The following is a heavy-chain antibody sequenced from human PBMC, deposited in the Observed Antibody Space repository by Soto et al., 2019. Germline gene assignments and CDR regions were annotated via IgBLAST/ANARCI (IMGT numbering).Heavy chain of an antibody. V-gene: IGHV4-59*12. CDR2: IYYSGST. CDR1: GGSISSYY. D-gene: IGHD3-16*01. CDR3: ARGWGTTFDL. Sequence: PSETLSLTCTLSGGSISSYYWSWIRRPPGNGLEWIGYIYYSGSTNYNPSLKSRVTISVETSKNQFSLKLSSVTAADTAVYYCARGWGTTFDLCGQGTLVTVSS. J-gene: IGHJ4*02.